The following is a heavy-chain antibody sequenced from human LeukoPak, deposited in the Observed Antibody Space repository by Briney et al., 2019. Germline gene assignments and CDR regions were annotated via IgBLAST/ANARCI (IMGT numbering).Heavy chain of an antibody. V-gene: IGHV3-30*04. D-gene: IGHD6-13*01. Sequence: PGRSLRLSCAASGFTFSSYAMHWVRQAPGKGLEWVAVISYDGSNKYYADSVKGRFTISRDNSKNTLYLQMNSLRAEDTAVYYCARDWGIAAAGTPPHAFDIWGQGTMVTVSS. CDR3: ARDWGIAAAGTPPHAFDI. J-gene: IGHJ3*02. CDR2: ISYDGSNK. CDR1: GFTFSSYA.